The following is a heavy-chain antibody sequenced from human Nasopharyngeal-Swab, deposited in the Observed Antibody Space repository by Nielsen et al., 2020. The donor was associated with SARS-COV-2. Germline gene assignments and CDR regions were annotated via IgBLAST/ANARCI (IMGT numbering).Heavy chain of an antibody. CDR1: GFTFSSHS. CDR2: ISSGSDSI. CDR3: ARCSPSKCHLGNGLDV. Sequence: GESLKISCAASGFTFSSHSMIWVRQAPVTGLEWLSSISSGSDSIPHADSVKGRFTTSRDNAKNSLYLQMNSLRAEDTAVYYCARCSPSKCHLGNGLDVWGQGTTVTVSS. J-gene: IGHJ6*02. V-gene: IGHV3-21*01. D-gene: IGHD2-15*01.